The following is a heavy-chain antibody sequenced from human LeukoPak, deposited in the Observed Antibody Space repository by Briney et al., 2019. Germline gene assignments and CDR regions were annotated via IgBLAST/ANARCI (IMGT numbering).Heavy chain of an antibody. CDR1: GGSISPYY. CDR2: ISASGTT. J-gene: IGHJ4*02. V-gene: IGHV4-4*09. Sequence: SETLSLTCTVSGGSISPYYWTWIRQSPGKGLEWIGYISASGTTDYNPSLKGRVTMSVDTSKSQFSLHLNSVTAADTAVFYCARRSTLFYFDYWGQGALVAVSS. D-gene: IGHD6-6*01. CDR3: ARRSTLFYFDY.